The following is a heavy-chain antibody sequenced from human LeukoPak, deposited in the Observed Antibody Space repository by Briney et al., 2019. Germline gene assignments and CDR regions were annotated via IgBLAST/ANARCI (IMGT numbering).Heavy chain of an antibody. CDR3: ARVMGGAFDI. V-gene: IGHV3-7*01. J-gene: IGHJ3*02. Sequence: GGSLRLSCAASGFTFSSYAMSWVRQAPGKGLEWVANIKQDGSEKYYVDSVKGRFTISRDNAKNSLYLQMNSLRAEDTAVYYCARVMGGAFDIWGQGTMVTVSS. CDR2: IKQDGSEK. CDR1: GFTFSSYA. D-gene: IGHD3-16*01.